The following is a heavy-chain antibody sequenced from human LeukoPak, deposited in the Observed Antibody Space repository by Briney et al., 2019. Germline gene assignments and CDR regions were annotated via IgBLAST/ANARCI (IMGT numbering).Heavy chain of an antibody. CDR1: GFTFGAYT. J-gene: IGHJ4*02. CDR3: ARGTGTS. Sequence: GSLRLSCAASGFTFGAYTMSWVRQAPGKGLEWIGYIYYSGSTNYNPSLKSRVTISVDTSKNQFSLKLSSVTAADTAVYYCARGTGTSWGQGTLVTVSS. CDR2: IYYSGST. V-gene: IGHV4-59*01. D-gene: IGHD3/OR15-3a*01.